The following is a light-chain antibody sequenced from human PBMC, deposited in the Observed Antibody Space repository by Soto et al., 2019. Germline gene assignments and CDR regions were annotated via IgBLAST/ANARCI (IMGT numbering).Light chain of an antibody. CDR1: QSVTSY. CDR3: QQYGSSEEA. J-gene: IGKJ5*01. Sequence: EIVLTQSPATPSLSPGERATLSCRASQSVTSYLVWYQQKPGQAPRLLIYDVSSRATGVPARFSGSASGTDFTLTISSLEPEDFAVYYCQQYGSSEEAFGQGTRLEIK. V-gene: IGKV3-11*01. CDR2: DVS.